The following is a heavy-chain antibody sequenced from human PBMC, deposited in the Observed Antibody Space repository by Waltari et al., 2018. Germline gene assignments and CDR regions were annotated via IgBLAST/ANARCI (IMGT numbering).Heavy chain of an antibody. J-gene: IGHJ4*02. CDR3: ARVLKRLGVGAIYFDS. D-gene: IGHD1-26*01. V-gene: IGHV4-38-2*01. CDR1: GYSISRGYY. CDR2: IYHSGRT. Sequence: QVQLQESGPGLVKPSETLSLTCAVSGYSISRGYYWGCIRQPPGKGLEWIGSIYHSGRTFYNPSSNMRVNISVDTSENQFSLKLRAVTAADPAVYYCARVLKRLGVGAIYFDSWGQGTLVTVSS.